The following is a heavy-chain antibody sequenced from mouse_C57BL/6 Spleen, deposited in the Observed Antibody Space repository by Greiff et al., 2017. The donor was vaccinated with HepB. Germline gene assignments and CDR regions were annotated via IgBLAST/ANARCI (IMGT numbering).Heavy chain of an antibody. J-gene: IGHJ1*03. D-gene: IGHD2-5*01. CDR2: IWSGGST. CDR1: GFSLTSYG. V-gene: IGHV2-2*01. Sequence: AQLQQSGPGLVQPSQSLSITCTVSGFSLTSYGVHWVRQSPGKGLEWLGVIWSGGSTDYNAAFISRLSISKDNSKSQVFFKMNSLQADDTAIYYCARAYYSNYEYFDVWGTGTTVTVSS. CDR3: ARAYYSNYEYFDV.